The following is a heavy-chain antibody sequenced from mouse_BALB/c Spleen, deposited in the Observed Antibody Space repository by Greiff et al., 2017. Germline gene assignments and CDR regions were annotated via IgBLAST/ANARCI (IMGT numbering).Heavy chain of an antibody. Sequence: DVKLVESGPELVKPGASVKISCKASGYSFTGYFMNWVKQSHGKSLEWIGRINPYNGDTFYNQKFKGKATLTVDNSSSTAHMELLSLTSEDSAVYYCGRCDYDGYFDVWGAGTTVTVSA. V-gene: IGHV1-37*01. CDR3: GRCDYDGYFDV. J-gene: IGHJ1*01. CDR2: INPYNGDT. CDR1: GYSFTGYF. D-gene: IGHD2-4*01.